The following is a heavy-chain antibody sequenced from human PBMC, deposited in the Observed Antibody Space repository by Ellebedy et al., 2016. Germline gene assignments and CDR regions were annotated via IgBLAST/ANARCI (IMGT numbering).Heavy chain of an antibody. J-gene: IGHJ6*02. D-gene: IGHD3-22*01. CDR2: ISNTGNTI. CDR3: ARDHLWFDANYYYNDGLDV. V-gene: IGHV3-11*01. Sequence: GESLKISCAASGFTFGDYSISWIRQAPGKGLEWVAYISNTGNTIYYADAVKGRFTISRDNAKNSVYLQMNSLRADDTAVYDCARDHLWFDANYYYNDGLDVWGQGTTVTVSS. CDR1: GFTFGDYS.